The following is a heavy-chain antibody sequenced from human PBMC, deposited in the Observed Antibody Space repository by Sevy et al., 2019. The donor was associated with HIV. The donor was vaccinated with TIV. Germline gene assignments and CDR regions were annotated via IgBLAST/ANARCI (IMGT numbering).Heavy chain of an antibody. CDR1: GFTFSSYA. J-gene: IGHJ4*02. V-gene: IGHV3-30-3*01. Sequence: GESLKISCAASGFTFSSYAMHWVRQAPGKGLEWVAVISYDGSNKYYADSVKGRFTISRDNSKNTLYLQMNSLRAEDTAVYYVARDTKPKPNYYGSGSSLPYWGQGTLVTVSS. CDR2: ISYDGSNK. D-gene: IGHD3-10*01. CDR3: ARDTKPKPNYYGSGSSLPY.